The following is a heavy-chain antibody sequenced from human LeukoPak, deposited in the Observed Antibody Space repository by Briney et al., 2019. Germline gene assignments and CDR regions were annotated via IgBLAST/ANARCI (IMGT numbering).Heavy chain of an antibody. CDR3: VTEYMTTVFEY. Sequence: GTSLRLSCAVSGFTFSTLGLHWVRQAPGQGLEWVALISYNGGVKYYADSVKGRFTISRDNYKNTLYLQMNSLRTEDTAVYYCVTEYMTTVFEYWGQGTLVTVSS. CDR2: ISYNGGVK. V-gene: IGHV3-30*03. J-gene: IGHJ4*02. D-gene: IGHD4-17*01. CDR1: GFTFSTLG.